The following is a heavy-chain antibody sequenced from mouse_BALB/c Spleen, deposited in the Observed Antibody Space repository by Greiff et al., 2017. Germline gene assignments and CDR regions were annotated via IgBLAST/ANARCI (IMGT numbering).Heavy chain of an antibody. CDR1: GFTFSDYY. CDR3: ARAYDYDGGFDY. D-gene: IGHD2-4*01. Sequence: DVMLVESGGGLVKPGGSLKLSCAASGFTFSDYYMYWVRQTPEKRLEWVATISDGGSYTYYPDSVKGRFTISRDNAKNNLYLQMSSLKSEDTAMYYCARAYDYDGGFDYWGQGTTLTVSS. J-gene: IGHJ2*01. V-gene: IGHV5-4*02. CDR2: ISDGGSYT.